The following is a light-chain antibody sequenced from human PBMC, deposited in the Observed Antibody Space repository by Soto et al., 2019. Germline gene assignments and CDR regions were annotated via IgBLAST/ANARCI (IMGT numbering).Light chain of an antibody. CDR1: QGINSW. CDR2: AAS. Sequence: DIQMTQSPSSVSASVGDRVTMTCRASQGINSWLAWYQQKPGKAPKLLIYAASNLQSGVPSRFSGSGSGTDFTLTISSLLPEDFATYYCQQANSFPWTFGQGTKVEIK. J-gene: IGKJ1*01. V-gene: IGKV1-12*01. CDR3: QQANSFPWT.